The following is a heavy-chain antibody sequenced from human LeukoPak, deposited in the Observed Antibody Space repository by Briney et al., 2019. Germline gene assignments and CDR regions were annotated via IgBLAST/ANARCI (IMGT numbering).Heavy chain of an antibody. Sequence: PSETLSLTCAVYGGSFSGYYWSWIRQPPGKGLEWIGEINHSGSTNYNPSLKSRVTISVDTPKNQFSLKLSSVTAADTAVYYCARDVDDYGDGYWGQGTLVTVSS. D-gene: IGHD4-17*01. J-gene: IGHJ4*02. CDR3: ARDVDDYGDGY. V-gene: IGHV4-34*01. CDR1: GGSFSGYY. CDR2: INHSGST.